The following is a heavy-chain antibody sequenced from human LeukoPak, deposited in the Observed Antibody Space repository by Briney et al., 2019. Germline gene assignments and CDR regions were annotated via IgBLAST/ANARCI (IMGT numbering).Heavy chain of an antibody. CDR2: ISAYNGNT. J-gene: IGHJ4*02. D-gene: IGHD4-17*01. CDR3: ARAGPYGDYGSYFDY. V-gene: IGHV1-18*04. Sequence: ASVKVSCKASGYTFTSYYMHWVRQAPGQGLEWMGWISAYNGNTNYAQKLQGRVTMTTDTSTSTAYMELRSLRSDDTAVYYCARAGPYGDYGSYFDYWGQGTLVTVSS. CDR1: GYTFTSYY.